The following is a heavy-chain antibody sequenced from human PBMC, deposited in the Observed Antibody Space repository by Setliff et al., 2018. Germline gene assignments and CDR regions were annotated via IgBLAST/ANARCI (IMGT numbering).Heavy chain of an antibody. CDR2: IFPTGTT. D-gene: IGHD3-3*01. CDR3: AGGLPGDYDFNCFDT. J-gene: IGHJ5*02. CDR1: GDSITSGSVY. Sequence: PSETLSLTCTVSGDSITSGSVYWSWIRQPAGKGLEWIGRIFPTGTTNYNPDLKSRVTMSVDTSKKRFSLMLRSVTAADTAIYYCAGGLPGDYDFNCFDTWGQGALVTVSS. V-gene: IGHV4-61*02.